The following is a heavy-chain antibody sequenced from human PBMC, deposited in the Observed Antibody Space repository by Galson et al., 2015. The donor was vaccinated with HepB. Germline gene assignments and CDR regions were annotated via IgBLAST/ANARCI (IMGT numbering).Heavy chain of an antibody. CDR1: GFTFDDHA. CDR2: LTWDGARR. Sequence: SLRLSCAASGFTFDDHALHWVRQVPGEGLEWVSLLTWDGARRYYRDSVKGRFTISRDNGQGSLFLQMDSLRPEDSALYFCARDSGNGGYFDHWGQGTPVIVSS. CDR3: ARDSGNGGYFDH. V-gene: IGHV3-43D*03. D-gene: IGHD6-25*01. J-gene: IGHJ4*02.